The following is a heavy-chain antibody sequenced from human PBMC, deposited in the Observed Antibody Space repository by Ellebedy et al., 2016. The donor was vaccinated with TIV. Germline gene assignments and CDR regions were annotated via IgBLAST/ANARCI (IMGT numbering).Heavy chain of an antibody. D-gene: IGHD3-9*01. Sequence: ASVKVSCKASGYTFTSYNIHWVRQAPGQGLECMGRIIPILGMTNYAQKFQGRVTITRDTSASTAYMELSSLRSEDTAVYYCARGADFDWLSWFDPWGQGTLVTVSS. CDR1: GYTFTSYN. J-gene: IGHJ5*02. CDR2: IIPILGMT. CDR3: ARGADFDWLSWFDP. V-gene: IGHV1-46*01.